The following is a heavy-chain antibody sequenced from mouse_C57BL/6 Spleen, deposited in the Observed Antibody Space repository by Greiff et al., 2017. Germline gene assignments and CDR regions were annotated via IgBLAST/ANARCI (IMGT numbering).Heavy chain of an antibody. Sequence: QVQLKQSGAELMKPGASVKLSCKATGYTFTGYWIEWVKQRPGHGLEWIGEILPGSGSTNYNEKFKGKATFTADTSSNTAYRQLSSLTTEASAIYYCAIIRDYFDYWGQGTTLTVSS. CDR3: AIIRDYFDY. J-gene: IGHJ2*01. V-gene: IGHV1-9*01. CDR1: GYTFTGYW. CDR2: ILPGSGST.